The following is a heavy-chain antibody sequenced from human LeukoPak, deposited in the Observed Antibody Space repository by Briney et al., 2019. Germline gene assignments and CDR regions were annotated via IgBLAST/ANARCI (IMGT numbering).Heavy chain of an antibody. CDR3: AKNTESYCSGWYGV. CDR2: ISGSGGST. Sequence: GGSLRLSCAASGFTFSNYAMSWVRQAPGRGLEWVSAISGSGGSTHYADAVQGRFTISRDNSKNTLYLQMISLRAEDTAVYYCAKNTESYCSGWYGVWGQGTLVTVSS. CDR1: GFTFSNYA. J-gene: IGHJ4*02. D-gene: IGHD6-19*01. V-gene: IGHV3-23*01.